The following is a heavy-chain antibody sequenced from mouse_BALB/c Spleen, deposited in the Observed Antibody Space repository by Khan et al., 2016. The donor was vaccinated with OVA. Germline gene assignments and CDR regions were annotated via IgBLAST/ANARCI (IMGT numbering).Heavy chain of an antibody. CDR3: TRHGYVAWFTY. J-gene: IGHJ3*01. V-gene: IGHV1S135*01. CDR2: IDPFSGDT. CDR1: GYSFTTYY. Sequence: EVELVESGPELMKPGASVKISCKASGYSFTTYYIHWVLQSHGKSLDWIGYIDPFSGDTTYNQHFKGKATLTVDKSSSTAYIHLNNLTSEDSAVYYCTRHGYVAWFTYWGQGTLVTVSA. D-gene: IGHD2-2*01.